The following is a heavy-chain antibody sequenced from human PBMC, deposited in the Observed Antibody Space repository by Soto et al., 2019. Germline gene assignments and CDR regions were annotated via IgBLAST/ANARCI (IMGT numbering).Heavy chain of an antibody. CDR3: ARGGVTSRVFDY. D-gene: IGHD2-21*02. Sequence: EVQLVQSGAEVKKPGESLKISCEASGYSFTNYWIGWVRQMPGKGLEWVGVIYPGDSDTRYSPSSRGQVTISADKSITTAYLQWSTLKASDTAMYYCARGGVTSRVFDYWCQGTLVTVSS. CDR2: IYPGDSDT. V-gene: IGHV5-51*01. J-gene: IGHJ4*02. CDR1: GYSFTNYW.